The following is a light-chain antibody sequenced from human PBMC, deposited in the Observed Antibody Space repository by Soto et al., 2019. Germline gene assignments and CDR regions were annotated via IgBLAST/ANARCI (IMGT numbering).Light chain of an antibody. CDR1: QSIGKY. J-gene: IGKJ5*01. CDR3: QQLKSNLIT. Sequence: AIRMTQSPSSFSASTGDRVTITCRASQSIGKYLSWFQQTPGNAPKLLIYAASTLQSGVPSRFSGSGSGTEFTLTISSLQPEDFATYYCQQLKSNLITFGQGTRLEIK. V-gene: IGKV1-8*01. CDR2: AAS.